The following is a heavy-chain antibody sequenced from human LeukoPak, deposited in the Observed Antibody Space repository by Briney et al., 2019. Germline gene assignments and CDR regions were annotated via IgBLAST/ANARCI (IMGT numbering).Heavy chain of an antibody. CDR1: GFNFNTYT. CDR2: ISSDSSYI. V-gene: IGHV3-21*01. D-gene: IGHD4-17*01. Sequence: PGGSLRLSCAASGFNFNTYTMNWVRQAPGRGLEWVSSISSDSSYIYYADAVHGRFTVSRDNAKYSLYLQMNSLRAEDTAVYYCVRGSYGAYDYWGQGSLVTVSS. J-gene: IGHJ4*02. CDR3: VRGSYGAYDY.